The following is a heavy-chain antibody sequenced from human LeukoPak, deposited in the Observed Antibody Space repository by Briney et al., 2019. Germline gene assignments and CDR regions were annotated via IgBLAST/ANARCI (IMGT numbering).Heavy chain of an antibody. J-gene: IGHJ4*02. CDR1: GGSISSYY. V-gene: IGHV4-59*08. D-gene: IGHD6-13*01. Sequence: SETLSLTCTVSGGSISSYYWSWIRQPPGKGLECIGYIYYSGSTNYNPSLKSRVTLSVDTSKNQFSLTLSSVTAADTAVYYCARLIHPYSSSWYFDYWGQGTLVTVSS. CDR2: IYYSGST. CDR3: ARLIHPYSSSWYFDY.